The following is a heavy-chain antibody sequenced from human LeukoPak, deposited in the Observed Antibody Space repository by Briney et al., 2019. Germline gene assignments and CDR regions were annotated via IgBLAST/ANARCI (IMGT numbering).Heavy chain of an antibody. CDR2: IFYSGST. D-gene: IGHD3-22*01. J-gene: IGHJ5*02. Sequence: PSQTLSLTCTVSGGSISSGDYYWSWIRQPPGKGLEWIGFIFYSGSTNYNPSLKSRVTILLGKSKNQFSLKLRSVTAADTAVYYCAREVESSGKFDPWGQGTLVTVSS. CDR1: GGSISSGDYY. V-gene: IGHV4-30-4*01. CDR3: AREVESSGKFDP.